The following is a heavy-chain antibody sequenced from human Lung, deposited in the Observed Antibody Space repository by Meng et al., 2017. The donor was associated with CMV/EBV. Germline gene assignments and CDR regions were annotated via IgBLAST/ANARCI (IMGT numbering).Heavy chain of an antibody. CDR2: TSFDGTNI. CDR1: GLMFKGYG. D-gene: IGHD5-12*01. V-gene: IGHV3-30*19. J-gene: IGHJ4*02. Sequence: CAASGLMFKGYGTHWVRQAPGKGLGWVRVTSFDGTNIYYADSVKGRFTISRDNSKNTVYLQMNSLRVEDTAVYYCARVDTGYDFPFDYWGQGTLVTVSS. CDR3: ARVDTGYDFPFDY.